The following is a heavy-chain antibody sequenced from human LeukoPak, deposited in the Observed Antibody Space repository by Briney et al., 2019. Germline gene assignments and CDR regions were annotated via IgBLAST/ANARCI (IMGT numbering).Heavy chain of an antibody. CDR3: ARQTGLAAPVVSY. Sequence: GESLRISCKGSGYSFTSYWISWVRRMPGKGLEWMARIDPSDSYTNYSPSFQGHVTISADKSISTAYLQWSSLKASDTAMYYSARQTGLAAPVVSYWGQGTLVTVSS. V-gene: IGHV5-10-1*01. D-gene: IGHD6-6*01. J-gene: IGHJ4*02. CDR2: IDPSDSYT. CDR1: GYSFTSYW.